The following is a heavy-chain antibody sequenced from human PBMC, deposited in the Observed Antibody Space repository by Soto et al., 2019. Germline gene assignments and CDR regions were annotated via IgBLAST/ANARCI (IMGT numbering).Heavy chain of an antibody. J-gene: IGHJ6*02. V-gene: IGHV4-59*08. Sequence: QVQLQESGPGLVKPSETLSLTCTVSGDSISPYYWSWIRRPPGKELEWIGYISYSGSVNYNPSLRSRVTISVDTAKNQFSLSLNSVTAADAAGYCCARHVTMGATTGIFYYGMDVWGQGTTVTVSS. CDR2: ISYSGSV. CDR1: GDSISPYY. CDR3: ARHVTMGATTGIFYYGMDV. D-gene: IGHD1-26*01.